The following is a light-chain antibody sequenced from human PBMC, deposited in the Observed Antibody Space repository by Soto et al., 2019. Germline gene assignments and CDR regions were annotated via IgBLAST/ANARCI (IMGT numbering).Light chain of an antibody. CDR2: RNN. Sequence: QAVLTQPPSASGTPGQRVTISCSGSSSNIGSNYVYWYQQLPGTAPKLLIYRNNQRPSGVPDRFSGSKSGTSASLAISGLRSEDEAAYYCAAWDVSLSGWVFGGGTKLTVL. J-gene: IGLJ3*02. CDR1: SSNIGSNY. CDR3: AAWDVSLSGWV. V-gene: IGLV1-47*01.